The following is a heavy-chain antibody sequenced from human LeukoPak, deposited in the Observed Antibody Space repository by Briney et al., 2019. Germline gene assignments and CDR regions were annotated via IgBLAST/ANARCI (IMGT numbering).Heavy chain of an antibody. D-gene: IGHD3-16*01. Sequence: SETLSLTCTVSGGSISISNYYWGWIRQPPGKGLEWIGSMSYSGRTYYNPSLKTRVTVSLDTSKNQFSLKLSSVTAADTAVYYCARGPRYDYVWGSPKYWFYWGQGTLVTVSS. CDR1: GGSISISNYY. J-gene: IGHJ4*02. CDR2: MSYSGRT. CDR3: ARGPRYDYVWGSPKYWFY. V-gene: IGHV4-39*07.